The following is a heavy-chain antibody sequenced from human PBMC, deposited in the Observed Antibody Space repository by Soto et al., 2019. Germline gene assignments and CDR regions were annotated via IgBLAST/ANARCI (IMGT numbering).Heavy chain of an antibody. D-gene: IGHD4-17*01. J-gene: IGHJ4*02. V-gene: IGHV4-31*03. CDR3: ARDNYGGTLAI. Sequence: PSETLRLPCTVSAGTILNGCHYGTWIRQHPDKVLEWIGRFFFSVYTHYNPALTSRLTSSIDPAKHQFSLKLTSVTAAYTAIYHCARDNYGGTLAIWCPGPLVT. CDR2: FFFSVYT. CDR1: AGTILNGCHY.